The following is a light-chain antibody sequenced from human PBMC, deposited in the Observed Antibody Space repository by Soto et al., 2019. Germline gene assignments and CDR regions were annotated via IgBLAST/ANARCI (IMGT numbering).Light chain of an antibody. V-gene: IGLV2-11*01. CDR1: SSDVGGYNY. Sequence: QFVLTQPRSVSGSPGQSVTISCTGTSSDVGGYNYVSWYQQHPGKAPKVMIYDVSKRPSGVPDRFSGSKSGNTASLTISGLQAEDEADYYCCSYAGTYTSFVFGTGTKVTVL. CDR3: CSYAGTYTSFV. CDR2: DVS. J-gene: IGLJ1*01.